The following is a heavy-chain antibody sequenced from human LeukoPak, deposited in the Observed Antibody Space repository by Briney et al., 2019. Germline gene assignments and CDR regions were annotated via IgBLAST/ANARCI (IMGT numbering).Heavy chain of an antibody. CDR3: AKEPREYCSSTSCPNWFDL. V-gene: IGHV3-23*01. CDR2: ISASGGTT. CDR1: GFTFNSYA. J-gene: IGHJ5*02. Sequence: GGSLRLSCAASGFTFNSYAMSWVRQAPGKGLEWVSAISASGGTTYYADSVKGRFTISRDNSENTLFLQMNSLRAEDMAVYHCAKEPREYCSSTSCPNWFDLWGQGTLVTVSS. D-gene: IGHD2-2*01.